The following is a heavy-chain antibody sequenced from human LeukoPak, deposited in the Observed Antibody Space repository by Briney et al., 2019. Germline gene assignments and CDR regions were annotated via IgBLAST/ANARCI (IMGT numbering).Heavy chain of an antibody. D-gene: IGHD3-10*01. CDR2: INHSGST. CDR3: ARGGEYGSGSYYKY. Sequence: SETLPLTCAVYGGSFSGYYWSWIRQPPGKGLEWIGEINHSGSTNYNPSLKSRVTISVDTSKNQFSLKLSSVTAADTAVYYCARGGEYGSGSYYKYWGQGTLVTVSS. J-gene: IGHJ4*02. CDR1: GGSFSGYY. V-gene: IGHV4-34*01.